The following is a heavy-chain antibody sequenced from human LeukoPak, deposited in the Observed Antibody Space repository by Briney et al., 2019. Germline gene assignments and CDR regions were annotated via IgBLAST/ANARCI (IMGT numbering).Heavy chain of an antibody. CDR1: GFTVSSNY. J-gene: IGHJ4*02. CDR3: AASGIRGEYSSGWEGGDY. CDR2: IYSGGST. V-gene: IGHV3-53*01. Sequence: GGSLRLSCAASGFTVSSNYMSWVRQAPGKGLEWVSVIYSGGSTYYADSVKGRFTISRDNSKNTLYLQMNSLRAEDTAVYYCAASGIRGEYSSGWEGGDYWGQGTLVTVSS. D-gene: IGHD6-19*01.